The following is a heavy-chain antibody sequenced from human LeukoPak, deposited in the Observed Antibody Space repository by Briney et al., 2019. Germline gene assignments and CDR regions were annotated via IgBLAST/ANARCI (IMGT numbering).Heavy chain of an antibody. CDR2: ISGSGGST. J-gene: IGHJ4*02. Sequence: GGSLRLSCAASGFTFSSYAMSWVRQAPGKGLEWVSAISGSGGSTYYADSVKGRFTISRDNSKNTLYLQMNSVRAEDTAVYYCAKTVVVVPAADYWGQGTLVTVSS. V-gene: IGHV3-23*01. D-gene: IGHD2-2*01. CDR3: AKTVVVVPAADY. CDR1: GFTFSSYA.